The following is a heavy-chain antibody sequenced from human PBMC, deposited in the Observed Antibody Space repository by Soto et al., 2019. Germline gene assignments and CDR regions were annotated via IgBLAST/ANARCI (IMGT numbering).Heavy chain of an antibody. CDR1: GYTFTSYY. J-gene: IGHJ3*02. D-gene: IGHD3-3*01. CDR3: AKDNGVYDFWSGYYTSGGGAFDI. CDR2: INPSGGST. V-gene: IGHV1-46*03. Sequence: QVQLVQSGAEVKKPGASVKVSCKASGYTFTSYYMHWVRQAPGQGLEWMGIINPSGGSTSYAQKFQGRVTMTRDTSTSTVYMELSSLRSEDTALYYCAKDNGVYDFWSGYYTSGGGAFDIWGQGTMVTVSS.